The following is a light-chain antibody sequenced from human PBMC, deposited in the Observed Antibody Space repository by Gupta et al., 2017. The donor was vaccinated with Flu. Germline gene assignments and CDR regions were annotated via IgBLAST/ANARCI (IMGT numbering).Light chain of an antibody. Sequence: QSALTQPASVYGSPGQSITIPCIGTSGDVGGYDYVSWYQQHPGKPPRLMIFDVNKRPSGISNRFSGSKSGKTASLTISGLLGDDEADYYCSSYTSTSTVLFGGGTKVTVL. CDR1: SGDVGGYDY. V-gene: IGLV2-14*03. CDR2: DVN. J-gene: IGLJ2*01. CDR3: SSYTSTSTVL.